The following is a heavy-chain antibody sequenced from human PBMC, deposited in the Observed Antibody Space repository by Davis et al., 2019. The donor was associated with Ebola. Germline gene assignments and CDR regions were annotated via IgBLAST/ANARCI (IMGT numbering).Heavy chain of an antibody. CDR2: INAGNGNT. CDR3: ARLSSGYYIDY. J-gene: IGHJ4*02. V-gene: IGHV1-3*01. D-gene: IGHD3-22*01. CDR1: GYTFTSYA. Sequence: ASVKVSCKAFGYTFTSYAMHWVRQAPGQRLEWMGWINAGNGNTKYSQKFQGRVTITRDTSASTAYMELSSLRSEDTAVYYCARLSSGYYIDYWGQGTLVTVSS.